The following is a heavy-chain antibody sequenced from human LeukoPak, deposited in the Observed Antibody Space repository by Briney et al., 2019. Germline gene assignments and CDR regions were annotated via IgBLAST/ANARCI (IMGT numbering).Heavy chain of an antibody. CDR2: IIPNSGGT. V-gene: IGHV1-2*02. CDR1: GYTFTDNY. CDR3: ARVLPRLWFGELFDDAFDI. Sequence: ASVKVSCKASGYTFTDNYIHWVRQAPGQGLEWMGWIIPNSGGTSYAQKFQGRVTMTRDTSISTAYMELSRLRSDDTAVYYRARVLPRLWFGELFDDAFDIWGQGTMVTVSS. D-gene: IGHD3-10*01. J-gene: IGHJ3*02.